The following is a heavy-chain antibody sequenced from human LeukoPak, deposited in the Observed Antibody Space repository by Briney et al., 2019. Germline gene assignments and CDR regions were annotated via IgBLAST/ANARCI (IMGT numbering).Heavy chain of an antibody. CDR1: GYTFTGYY. D-gene: IGHD3-3*01. CDR2: INPNSVGT. V-gene: IGHV1-2*02. CDR3: ARRHYDLWSGYQYYFDY. J-gene: IGHJ4*02. Sequence: ASVKVSCKASGYTFTGYYMHRVRQAPGQGLEWMGWINPNSVGTKYAQTFQGRVTMTRDTSLSTAYTDLSRLRSDDTVVYYFARRHYDLWSGYQYYFDYWGQGTLVTASS.